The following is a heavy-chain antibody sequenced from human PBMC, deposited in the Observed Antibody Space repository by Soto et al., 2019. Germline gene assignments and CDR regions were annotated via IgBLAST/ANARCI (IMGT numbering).Heavy chain of an antibody. J-gene: IGHJ6*02. D-gene: IGHD5-12*01. CDR3: ARENRWLNYYYYGMDV. CDR2: IYSGGST. CDR1: GFTVSSNY. Sequence: GGSLRLSCAASGFTVSSNYMSWVRQAPGKGLEWVSVIYSGGSTYYADSVKGRFTISRDNSKNTLYLQMNSLRAEDTAVYYCARENRWLNYYYYGMDVWGQGTTVTVSS. V-gene: IGHV3-53*01.